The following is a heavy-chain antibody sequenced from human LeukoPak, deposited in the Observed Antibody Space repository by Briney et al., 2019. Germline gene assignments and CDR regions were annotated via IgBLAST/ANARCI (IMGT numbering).Heavy chain of an antibody. V-gene: IGHV3-74*01. CDR1: GFTFSSYA. J-gene: IGHJ6*02. Sequence: GGSLRLSCAASGFTFSSYAMSWVRQAPGKGLVWVSRINSDGSSTIYADSAKGRFTISRDNAENTLNLQMNSLRAEDTAVYFCARDIGYNSGMDVWGQGTTVTVSS. CDR3: ARDIGYNSGMDV. D-gene: IGHD3-3*01. CDR2: INSDGSST.